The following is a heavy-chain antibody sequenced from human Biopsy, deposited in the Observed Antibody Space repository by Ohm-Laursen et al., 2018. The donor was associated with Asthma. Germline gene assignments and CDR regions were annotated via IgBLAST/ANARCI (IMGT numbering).Heavy chain of an antibody. D-gene: IGHD5-18*01. V-gene: IGHV4-39*07. CDR1: GGSISSNFYY. CDR2: IYKSGQV. CDR3: ARDFVDSAMDYFDY. Sequence: TLSLTCTVSGGSISSNFYYWGWIRQPPGKGLEWIGNIYKSGQVYYNLSLKSRVTISVDTSKNQFSLQLSSVTAADTAVYYCARDFVDSAMDYFDYWGQGTLVTVSS. J-gene: IGHJ4*02.